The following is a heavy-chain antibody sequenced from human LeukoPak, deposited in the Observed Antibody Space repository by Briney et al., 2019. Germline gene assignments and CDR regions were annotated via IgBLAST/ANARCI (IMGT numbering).Heavy chain of an antibody. Sequence: GGSLRLSCAASEFTFSAYWMHWVRQVPGEGLVWVSRINGDGSSTSYADSVKGRFTISRDNAKNTLYLQMNSLRAEDTAVYYCARDLELTYYDSSGYDYWGQGTPVTVSS. CDR1: EFTFSAYW. CDR3: ARDLELTYYDSSGYDY. V-gene: IGHV3-74*01. J-gene: IGHJ4*02. CDR2: INGDGSST. D-gene: IGHD3-22*01.